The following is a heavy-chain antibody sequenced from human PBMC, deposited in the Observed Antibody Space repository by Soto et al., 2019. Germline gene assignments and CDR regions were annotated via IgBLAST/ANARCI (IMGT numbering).Heavy chain of an antibody. CDR1: GFTFSSYA. J-gene: IGHJ6*02. CDR3: AKTPYSSYGLDGMDV. V-gene: IGHV3-23*01. Sequence: GGSLRLSCAASGFTFSSYAMSWVRQAPGKGLEWVSAISGSGGSTYYADSVKGRFTISRDNSKNTLYLQMNSLRAEDTAVYYCAKTPYSSYGLDGMDVWGQGTTVTVSS. D-gene: IGHD5-18*01. CDR2: ISGSGGST.